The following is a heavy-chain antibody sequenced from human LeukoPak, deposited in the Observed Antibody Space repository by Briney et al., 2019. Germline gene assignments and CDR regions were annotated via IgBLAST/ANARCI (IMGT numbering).Heavy chain of an antibody. CDR1: GGSISNSY. Sequence: SETLSLTCTVSGGSISNSYWSWIRQSPGEGLEWIGYIHSSGITIYNPSLRSRITISLDRSKQKFSLKLTSVTAADTAVYFCARGAEYYAIWRGYAGYSDYWGQGISVTVSS. CDR2: IHSSGIT. J-gene: IGHJ4*02. V-gene: IGHV4-59*08. CDR3: ARGAEYYAIWRGYAGYSDY. D-gene: IGHD3-3*01.